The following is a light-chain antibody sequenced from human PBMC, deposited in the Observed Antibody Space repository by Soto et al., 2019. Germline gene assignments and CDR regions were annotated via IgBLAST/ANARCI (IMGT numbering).Light chain of an antibody. CDR3: QQYNSYSPCT. Sequence: DIQMTQSPSTLSASVGDRVTITCRASQSISSWLAWYQQKPGKAPKLLIYDASSLASGVPSRFSGSGSGTEFTLPISSLQPDDFATYYCQQYNSYSPCTFGQGTKLEIK. CDR2: DAS. CDR1: QSISSW. V-gene: IGKV1-5*01. J-gene: IGKJ2*02.